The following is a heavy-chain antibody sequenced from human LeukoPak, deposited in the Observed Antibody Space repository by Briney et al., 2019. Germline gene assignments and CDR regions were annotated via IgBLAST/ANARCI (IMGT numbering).Heavy chain of an antibody. V-gene: IGHV3-9*01. Sequence: GGSLRLSCAASGFTFDDYAMHWVRQAPGKGLEWVSGISWNSGSIGYADSVKGRFTISGDNAKNSLYLQMNSLGAEDTAVYYCARDRDGSTLGLFDFWGQGTLVTVSS. CDR1: GFTFDDYA. CDR3: ARDRDGSTLGLFDF. D-gene: IGHD2-2*03. J-gene: IGHJ4*02. CDR2: ISWNSGSI.